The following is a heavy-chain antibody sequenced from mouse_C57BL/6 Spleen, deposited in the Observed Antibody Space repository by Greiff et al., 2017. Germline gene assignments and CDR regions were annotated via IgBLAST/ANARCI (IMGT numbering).Heavy chain of an antibody. CDR2: IWRGGST. V-gene: IGHV2-5*01. CDR3: AKNWHGSSYGWYFDV. J-gene: IGHJ1*03. Sequence: VQLQQSGPGLVQPSQSLSITCTVSGFSLTSYGVHWVRQSPGKGLEWLGVIWRGGSTDYNAAFMSRLSITKDNSKSQVFFKMNSLQADDTAIYYCAKNWHGSSYGWYFDVWGTGTTVTVSS. D-gene: IGHD1-1*01. CDR1: GFSLTSYG.